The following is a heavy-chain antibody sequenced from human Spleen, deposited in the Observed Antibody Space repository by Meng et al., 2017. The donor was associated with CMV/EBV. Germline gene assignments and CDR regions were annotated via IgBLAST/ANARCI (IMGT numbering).Heavy chain of an antibody. Sequence: GESLKISCAASGLNFRDYYLTWIRQAPGKGLEWISYISGSGRTIYYADSMKGRFTVSRDNAKNSLYLQMNSLRAEDTAAYYCGRDMDVWGQGTTVTVSS. CDR1: GLNFRDYY. V-gene: IGHV3-11*04. CDR3: GRDMDV. J-gene: IGHJ6*02. CDR2: ISGSGRTI.